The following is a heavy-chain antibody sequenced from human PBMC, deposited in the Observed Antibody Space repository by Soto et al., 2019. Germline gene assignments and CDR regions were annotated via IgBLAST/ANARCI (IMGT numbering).Heavy chain of an antibody. V-gene: IGHV5-10-1*01. J-gene: IGHJ4*02. CDR3: ARQIYDSDTGPNFQYYFDS. CDR2: IDPSDSQT. CDR1: GYSFAGYW. Sequence: GESLKISCKGSGYSFAGYWITWVRQKPGKGLEWMGRIDPSDSQTYYSPSFRGHVTISVTKSITTVFLQWSSLRASDTAMYYCARQIYDSDTGPNFQYYFDSSGQATPVSVS. D-gene: IGHD3-22*01.